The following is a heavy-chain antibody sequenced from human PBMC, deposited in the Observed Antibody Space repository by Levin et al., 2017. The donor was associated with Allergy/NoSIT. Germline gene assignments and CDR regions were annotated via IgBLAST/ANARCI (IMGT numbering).Heavy chain of an antibody. CDR1: GFTFSSYG. J-gene: IGHJ5*02. D-gene: IGHD1-7*01. CDR2: ISYDGSNK. Sequence: GGSLRLSCAASGFTFSSYGMHWVRQAPGKGLEWVAVISYDGSNKYYADSVKGRFTISRDNSKNTLYLQMNSLRAEDTAVYYCAKESVVAGTRWFDPWGQGTLVTVSS. CDR3: AKESVVAGTRWFDP. V-gene: IGHV3-30*18.